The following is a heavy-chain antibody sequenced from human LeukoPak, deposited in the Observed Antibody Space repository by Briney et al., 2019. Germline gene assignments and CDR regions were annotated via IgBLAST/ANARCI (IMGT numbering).Heavy chain of an antibody. D-gene: IGHD2-15*01. CDR2: IDTTGDT. CDR3: ARDRGGGHMDV. J-gene: IGHJ6*03. V-gene: IGHV3-13*01. Sequence: GGSLRLSCAASGFTFSSYSMNWVRQAPGKGLEWVSAIDTTGDTSYPGSVKGRFTISRENAKNSLYLQMNSLRAGDTAVYYCARDRGGGHMDVWGKGTTVTISS. CDR1: GFTFSSYS.